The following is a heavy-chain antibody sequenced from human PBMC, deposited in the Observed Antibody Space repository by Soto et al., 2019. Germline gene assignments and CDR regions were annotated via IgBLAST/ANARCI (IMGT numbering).Heavy chain of an antibody. V-gene: IGHV3-30-3*01. CDR3: ARDHPANLFDP. CDR2: ISYDGSNK. Sequence: PGGSLRLSCAASGFTFSSYAMHWVRQAPGKGLEWVAVISYDGSNKYYADSVKGRFTISRDNSKNTLYLQMNSLRAEDTAVYYCARDHPANLFDPWGQGTLVTVSS. J-gene: IGHJ5*02. CDR1: GFTFSSYA.